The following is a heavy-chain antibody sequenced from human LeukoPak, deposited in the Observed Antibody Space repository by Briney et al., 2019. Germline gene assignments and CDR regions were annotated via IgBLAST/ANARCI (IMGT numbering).Heavy chain of an antibody. Sequence: PSQTLSLTCAVSGGSISSGGYSWSWIRQPPGKGLEWIGYIYHSGSTYYNPSLKSRVTISVDRSKNQFSLKLSSVTAADTAVYYCARALVVVAATQFDYWGQGTLVTVSS. CDR3: ARALVVVAATQFDY. J-gene: IGHJ4*02. V-gene: IGHV4-30-2*01. D-gene: IGHD2-15*01. CDR2: IYHSGST. CDR1: GGSISSGGYS.